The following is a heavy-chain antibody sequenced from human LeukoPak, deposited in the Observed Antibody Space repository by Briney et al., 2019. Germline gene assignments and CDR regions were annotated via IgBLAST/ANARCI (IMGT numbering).Heavy chain of an antibody. V-gene: IGHV3-53*01. CDR3: GSSTFHYYYHGMDV. CDR1: GFIVSSKY. CDR2: IYSNGNT. J-gene: IGHJ6*02. D-gene: IGHD2/OR15-2a*01. Sequence: GGSLRLSCAASGFIVSSKYMSWVRQAPGKGLKWVSGIYSNGNTYYADPVKGRFTISRDNSKSTLYLQMNSLRVEDTAVYYCGSSTFHYYYHGMDVWGQGATVTVSS.